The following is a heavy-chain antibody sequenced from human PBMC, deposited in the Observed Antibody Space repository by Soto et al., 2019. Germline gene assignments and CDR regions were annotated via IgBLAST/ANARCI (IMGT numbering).Heavy chain of an antibody. CDR1: GFTFSDYW. V-gene: IGHV3-74*01. CDR2: IKFDGSSA. CDR3: ARGVRGHYGFDV. D-gene: IGHD3-10*01. Sequence: EVQLVESGGGLVQPGESLRLSCAASGFTFSDYWIHWVRQAPGKGLVWVSRIKFDGSSANYADAVKGRFTISRDNAKDTVYLQMNSLGAEDSAVYYCARGVRGHYGFDVGGQGTMVTVSS. J-gene: IGHJ3*01.